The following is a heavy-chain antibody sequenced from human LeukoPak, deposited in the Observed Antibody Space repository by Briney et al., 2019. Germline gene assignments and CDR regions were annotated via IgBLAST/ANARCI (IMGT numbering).Heavy chain of an antibody. D-gene: IGHD6-19*01. CDR2: IYYSGST. V-gene: IGHV4-59*01. CDR3: ARGPPRGSGWYFTHVDY. J-gene: IGHJ4*02. Sequence: SVTLSLTCTVSGGSISSYYWSWIRQPPGKGLEWIGYIYYSGSTNYNPCLKSRVTISVDRSKNQFSLKLNSVTAADTAVYYCARGPPRGSGWYFTHVDYWGQGTLVTVSS. CDR1: GGSISSYY.